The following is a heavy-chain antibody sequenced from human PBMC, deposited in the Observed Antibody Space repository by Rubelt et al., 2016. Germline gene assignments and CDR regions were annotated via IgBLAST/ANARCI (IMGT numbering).Heavy chain of an antibody. CDR2: IYPGDSDT. CDR1: GCSFTSYW. CDR3: ARHGQVQSGDAFDI. Sequence: EVQLVQSGAEVKKPGESLKISCKGSGCSFTSYWIGWVRQMPGKGLEWMGIIYPGDSDTRYSPSFQGQVTTSADKAISTAYRRGSSLKASDTAMYYCARHGQVQSGDAFDIWGQGTMVTVSS. J-gene: IGHJ3*02. V-gene: IGHV5-51*01. D-gene: IGHD1-26*01.